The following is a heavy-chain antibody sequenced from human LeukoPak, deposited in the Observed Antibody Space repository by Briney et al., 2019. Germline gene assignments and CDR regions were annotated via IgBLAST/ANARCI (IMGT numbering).Heavy chain of an antibody. J-gene: IGHJ4*02. CDR2: ISGSGGST. CDR1: GFTFSSYA. V-gene: IGHV3-23*01. CDR3: AKWGAYYYGSGSYSELDY. D-gene: IGHD3-10*01. Sequence: GGSLRLSCAASGFTFSSYAMGWVRQAPGKGLEWVSAISGSGGSTYYADSVKGRFTISRDNSKSTLYLQMNSLRAEDTAVYYCAKWGAYYYGSGSYSELDYWGQGTLVTVSS.